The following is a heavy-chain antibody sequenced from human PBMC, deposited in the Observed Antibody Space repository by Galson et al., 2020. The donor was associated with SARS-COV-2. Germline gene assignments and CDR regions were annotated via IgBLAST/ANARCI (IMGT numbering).Heavy chain of an antibody. Sequence: SQTLSLTCSVSDGPISSYYWSWIRQPPGKGLEWIGYISYSWSTNYNPSLRSRVTISVDMSKNQFSLKLTSVTAADTAVYYCARDPAPLYGDNYYYGMDVGGRGTTVTVSS. J-gene: IGHJ6*02. CDR2: ISYSWST. V-gene: IGHV4-59*01. D-gene: IGHD4-17*01. CDR3: ARDPAPLYGDNYYYGMDV. CDR1: DGPISSYY.